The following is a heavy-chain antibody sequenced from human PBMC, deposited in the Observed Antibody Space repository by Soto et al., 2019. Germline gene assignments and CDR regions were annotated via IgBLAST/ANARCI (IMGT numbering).Heavy chain of an antibody. CDR1: GFTFSSFA. J-gene: IGHJ4*02. V-gene: IGHV3-23*01. CDR2: ISGSGGST. Sequence: GGSLRLSCAASGFTFSSFAMSWVRQAPGKGLEWVSAISGSGGSTYYADSVKGRFTISRDNSKNTLYLQMNSLRAEDTAVYYCALFPGAAAGLDYWGQGTLVTVSS. CDR3: ALFPGAAAGLDY. D-gene: IGHD6-13*01.